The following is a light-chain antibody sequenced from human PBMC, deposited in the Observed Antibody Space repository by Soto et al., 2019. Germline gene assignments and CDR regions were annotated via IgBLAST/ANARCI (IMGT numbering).Light chain of an antibody. CDR3: SSFTSKSTFI. V-gene: IGLV2-14*01. J-gene: IGLJ2*01. Sequence: QSVLTQPASVSGSPGQSITISCAGTIRDVGAYNLVSWYQQYPGRAPQLILYEVRNRPSGIFFRFSGFKSGNTASLTISGLQAEDEADYYCSSFTSKSTFIFGGGTKVTVL. CDR1: IRDVGAYNL. CDR2: EVR.